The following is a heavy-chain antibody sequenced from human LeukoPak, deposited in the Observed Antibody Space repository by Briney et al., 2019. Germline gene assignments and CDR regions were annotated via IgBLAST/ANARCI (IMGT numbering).Heavy chain of an antibody. Sequence: ASVKVSCKASGYTFTGYYMHWVRQAPGQGLEWMGWINPNSGGTNYAQKFQGRVTMTRDTSISTAYMELSRLRSDDTAVYYCARGMGYCSSTSCPRYYYGMDVWGQGTTVTVSS. V-gene: IGHV1-2*02. CDR2: INPNSGGT. D-gene: IGHD2-2*01. CDR1: GYTFTGYY. CDR3: ARGMGYCSSTSCPRYYYGMDV. J-gene: IGHJ6*02.